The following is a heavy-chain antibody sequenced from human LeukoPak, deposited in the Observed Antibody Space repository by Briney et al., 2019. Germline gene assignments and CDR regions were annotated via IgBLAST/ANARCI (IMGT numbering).Heavy chain of an antibody. CDR1: GYTFTSYG. D-gene: IGHD3-22*01. CDR3: ARGLSPRTLYYYDSSASPFDY. CDR2: ISAYNGNT. J-gene: IGHJ4*02. Sequence: ASVKVSCKASGYTFTSYGISWVRQAPGQGLEWMGWISAYNGNTNYAQKLQGRVTMTTDTSTSTAYMELRSLRSDDTAVYYCARGLSPRTLYYYDSSASPFDYWGQGTLVTVSS. V-gene: IGHV1-18*01.